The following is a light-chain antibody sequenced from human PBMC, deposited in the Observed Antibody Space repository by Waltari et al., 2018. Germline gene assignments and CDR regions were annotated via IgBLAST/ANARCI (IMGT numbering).Light chain of an antibody. Sequence: DIQMTQSPSTLSASVGDRVTITCRAGQSISDSLAWYQQKPGKAPKALIYKTSSLDSGVPSRFSGSGSGTEFSLTISSLQPDDFATYYCLQYNTYPWTFGQGTKVEIK. CDR3: LQYNTYPWT. J-gene: IGKJ1*01. CDR1: QSISDS. CDR2: KTS. V-gene: IGKV1-5*03.